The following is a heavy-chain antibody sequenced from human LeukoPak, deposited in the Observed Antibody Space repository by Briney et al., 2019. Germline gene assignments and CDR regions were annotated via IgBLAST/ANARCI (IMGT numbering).Heavy chain of an antibody. D-gene: IGHD1/OR15-1a*01. CDR2: IRSKAYGGTT. J-gene: IGHJ6*02. Sequence: GGSLRLSCTASGFTFGDYAMSWFRQAPGKGLEWVGFIRSKAYGGTTEYAASVKGRFTISRDDSKSIAYLQMNSLRTEDTAVYYCTRAGGTGYYGMDVWGQGTTVTVSS. V-gene: IGHV3-49*03. CDR1: GFTFGDYA. CDR3: TRAGGTGYYGMDV.